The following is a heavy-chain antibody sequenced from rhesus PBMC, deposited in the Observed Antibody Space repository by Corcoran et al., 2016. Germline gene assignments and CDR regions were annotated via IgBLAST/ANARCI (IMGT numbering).Heavy chain of an antibody. CDR1: GFTFSSYA. CDR2: LSSGVSI. Sequence: EVQLVESGGGLAKPGGSLRLSCAASGFTFSSYAMHWVRQAPGKGLEWVSALSSGVSIYDADSVKGRVTISRDNSKNTLSLQMNSLRAEDTAVYYCASPGYSGYSYLDYWGQGVLVTVSS. D-gene: IGHD5-30*01. CDR3: ASPGYSGYSYLDY. J-gene: IGHJ4*01. V-gene: IGHV3-103*01.